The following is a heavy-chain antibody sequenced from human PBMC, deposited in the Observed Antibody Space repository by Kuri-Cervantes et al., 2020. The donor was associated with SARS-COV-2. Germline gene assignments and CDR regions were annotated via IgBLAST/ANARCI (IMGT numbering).Heavy chain of an antibody. D-gene: IGHD6-6*01. J-gene: IGHJ4*02. CDR1: GGSISSYY. CDR2: IYYSGST. Sequence: SETLSLTCTVSGGSISSYYWSWIRQPPGKGLEWIGYIYYSGSTNYNPSLKSRVTISVDTSKNQFSLKLSSVTAADTAVYYCTTEYSSSSFDYWGQGTLVTVSS. V-gene: IGHV4-59*12. CDR3: TTEYSSSSFDY.